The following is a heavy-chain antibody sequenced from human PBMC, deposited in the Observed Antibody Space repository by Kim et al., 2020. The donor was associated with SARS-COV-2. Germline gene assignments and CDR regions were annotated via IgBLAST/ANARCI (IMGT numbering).Heavy chain of an antibody. Sequence: GGSLRLSCAASGFTFSSYSMNWVRQAPGKGLEWVSYISSSSSTIYYADSVKGRFTISRDNAKNSLYLQMNSLRDEDTAVYYCARGQVFTMIDAFDIWGQGTMVTVSS. D-gene: IGHD3-22*01. CDR2: ISSSSSTI. J-gene: IGHJ3*02. CDR1: GFTFSSYS. V-gene: IGHV3-48*02. CDR3: ARGQVFTMIDAFDI.